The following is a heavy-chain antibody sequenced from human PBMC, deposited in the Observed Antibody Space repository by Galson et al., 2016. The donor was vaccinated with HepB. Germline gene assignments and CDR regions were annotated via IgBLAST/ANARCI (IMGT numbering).Heavy chain of an antibody. CDR2: ISGSSGNT. D-gene: IGHD5-12*01. CDR1: GYRFSSYS. CDR3: AKDVLFNFVWDNYLRGYRFGLDI. V-gene: IGHV1-18*01. J-gene: IGHJ6*02. Sequence: SVKVSCKGSGYRFSSYSTTWVRQAPGQGLEWVGTISGSSGNTKYAQRFQNRVTLTRDTSTTTANMELRSLQSDDTAVYYCAKDVLFNFVWDNYLRGYRFGLDIWGQGTTVTVSS.